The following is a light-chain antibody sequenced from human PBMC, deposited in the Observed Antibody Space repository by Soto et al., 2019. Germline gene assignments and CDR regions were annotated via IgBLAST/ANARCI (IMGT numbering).Light chain of an antibody. Sequence: DIVMTQSPLSLPVTPGEPASISCRSSQSPLHSNGYNFFDWYVQKPGQSPQLLIYLGSNRASGVPDWFSGSGSGTDFTLKISRVEAEDAGVYYCMQGLETPYTFGQGTKLEIK. J-gene: IGKJ2*01. V-gene: IGKV2-28*01. CDR3: MQGLETPYT. CDR2: LGS. CDR1: QSPLHSNGYNF.